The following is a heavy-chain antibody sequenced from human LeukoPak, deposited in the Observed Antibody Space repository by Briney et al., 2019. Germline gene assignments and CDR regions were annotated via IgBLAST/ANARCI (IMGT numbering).Heavy chain of an antibody. V-gene: IGHV6-1*01. CDR1: GDSVSSNSPA. Sequence: SQTLSLTCAISGDSVSSNSPAWIWIRQSPSRGLEWLGRTYYRSKWYNDYAVSVKSRITINPDTSKNQFSLQLNSVTPEDTAVYYCASGANWFDPWGQGTLVTVSS. J-gene: IGHJ5*02. CDR2: TYYRSKWYN. CDR3: ASGANWFDP. D-gene: IGHD3-16*01.